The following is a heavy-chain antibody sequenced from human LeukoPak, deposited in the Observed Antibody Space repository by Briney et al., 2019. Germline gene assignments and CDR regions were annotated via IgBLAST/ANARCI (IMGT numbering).Heavy chain of an antibody. D-gene: IGHD6-19*01. CDR2: MNPNSGNT. V-gene: IGHV1-8*01. CDR1: GYTFTSYD. CDR3: ARPGSGWFDLDY. J-gene: IGHJ4*02. Sequence: ASVKVSCKASGYTFTSYDINWVRQATGQGLEWMGWMNPNSGNTGYAQKFQGRVTMTRNTSISTAYMELSSLRSEDTAVYYCARPGSGWFDLDYWGQGTLVTVSS.